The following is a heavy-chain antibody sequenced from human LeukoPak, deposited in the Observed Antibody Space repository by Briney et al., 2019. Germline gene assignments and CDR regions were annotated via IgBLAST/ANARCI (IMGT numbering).Heavy chain of an antibody. CDR3: ARGDTAMVYGMDV. CDR1: GFTFSSSA. D-gene: IGHD5-18*01. Sequence: PGGSLRLSCAASGFTFSSSAMHWVRQAPGKGLEWVAVISYDGSNKYYADSVKGRFTISRDNSKNRLYLQMNSLRVEDTAVYFCARGDTAMVYGMDVWGQGTTVTVSS. V-gene: IGHV3-30-3*01. CDR2: ISYDGSNK. J-gene: IGHJ6*02.